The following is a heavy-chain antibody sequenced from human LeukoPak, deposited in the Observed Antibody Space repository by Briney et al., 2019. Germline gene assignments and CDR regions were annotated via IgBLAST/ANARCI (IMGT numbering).Heavy chain of an antibody. D-gene: IGHD4-17*01. Sequence: GGSLRLSCAASGFTVTNNYMSWVRQAPGKGLECVSVIDSGGNTYYSDSVRGRFTISKDNSKSTLYLQMNSLRAEDTAVYYCARVEDGDYFDYWGQGTLVTVSS. J-gene: IGHJ4*02. CDR2: IDSGGNT. V-gene: IGHV3-53*01. CDR1: GFTVTNNY. CDR3: ARVEDGDYFDY.